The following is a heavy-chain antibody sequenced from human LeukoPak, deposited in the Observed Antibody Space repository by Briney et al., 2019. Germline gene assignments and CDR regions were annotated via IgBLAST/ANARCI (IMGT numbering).Heavy chain of an antibody. CDR3: TRLYDGSGTYYNGDY. V-gene: IGHV3-73*01. D-gene: IGHD3-10*01. J-gene: IGHJ4*02. CDR2: IRSNYAT. CDR1: GFTFSGSA. Sequence: GGSLRLSCAGSGFTFSGSAIHWVRQASGKGLEWVGRIRSNYATTYAASMKGRFTISRDDSQNTAYLQINSLKTEDTAVYYYTRLYDGSGTYYNGDYWGQGTLVTVSS.